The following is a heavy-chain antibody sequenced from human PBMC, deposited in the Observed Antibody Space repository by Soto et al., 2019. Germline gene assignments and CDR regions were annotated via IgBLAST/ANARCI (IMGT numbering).Heavy chain of an antibody. D-gene: IGHD7-27*01. J-gene: IGHJ6*02. CDR2: TYYRSKWYN. CDR1: GDSVSSNSAA. CDR3: AIDVLGRGSHRGGYGMDV. V-gene: IGHV6-1*01. Sequence: SQTLSLTCAISGDSVSSNSAAWNWIRQSPSRGLEWLGRTYYRSKWYNDYAVSVKSRITINPDTSKNQFSLQLNSVTPEDTAVYYCAIDVLGRGSHRGGYGMDVWGQGTTVTVSS.